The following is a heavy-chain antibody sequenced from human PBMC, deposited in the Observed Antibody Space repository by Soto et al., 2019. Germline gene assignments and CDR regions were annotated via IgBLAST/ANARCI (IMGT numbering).Heavy chain of an antibody. V-gene: IGHV3-21*01. CDR2: ISSSSSYI. D-gene: IGHD5-18*01. CDR1: GFTFSSYS. J-gene: IGHJ4*02. Sequence: PGGSLRLSCAASGFTFSSYSMNWVRQAPGKGLEWVSSISSSSSYIYYADSVKGRFTISRDNAKNSLYLQMNSLRAEDTAVYYCAKTISLEPLWSTLDDYWGQGTLVTVSS. CDR3: AKTISLEPLWSTLDDY.